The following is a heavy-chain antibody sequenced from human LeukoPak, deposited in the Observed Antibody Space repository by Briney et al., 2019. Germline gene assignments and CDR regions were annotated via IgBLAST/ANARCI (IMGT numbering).Heavy chain of an antibody. CDR1: GFTLSSYS. D-gene: IGHD2-2*01. Sequence: GGSLRLSCATSGFTLSSYSMNWVRQAPGKGLQWVSSISFSGGDIYYADSVKGRFTISRDNAKNSVYLQMNSLRAEDTAVYYCAKESCSSTSCYYYYGMDVWGQGATVTVSS. CDR2: ISFSGGDI. CDR3: AKESCSSTSCYYYYGMDV. J-gene: IGHJ6*02. V-gene: IGHV3-21*04.